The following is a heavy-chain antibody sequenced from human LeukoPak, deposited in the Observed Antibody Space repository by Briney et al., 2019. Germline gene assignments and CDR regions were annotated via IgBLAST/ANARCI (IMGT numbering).Heavy chain of an antibody. J-gene: IGHJ5*02. CDR1: GGTINDFA. D-gene: IGHD6-6*01. CDR2: LSPMLA. V-gene: IGHV1-69*01. CDR3: ARDREISARPGGWFDP. Sequence: GSSVKVSCTVVGGTINDFAISWVRQAPGQGLEWVGGLSPMLATYAQRFRGRVTITADESTDTVYMELGSLTSEDTATYFCARDREISARPGGWFDPWGQGTLATVSS.